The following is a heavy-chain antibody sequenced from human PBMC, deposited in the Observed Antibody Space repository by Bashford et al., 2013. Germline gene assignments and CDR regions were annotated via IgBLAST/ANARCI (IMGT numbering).Heavy chain of an antibody. D-gene: IGHD2-21*02. V-gene: IGHV4-59*01. CDR2: IYYSGST. CDR3: ARELLSNYFDY. Sequence: SETLSLTCTVSGGSISSYYWSWIRQPPGKGLEWIGYIYYSGSTNYNPSLKSRVTISVDTSKNQFSLKLSSVTAADTAVYYCARELLSNYFDYWGQGTLVTVSS. J-gene: IGHJ4*02. CDR1: GGSISSYY.